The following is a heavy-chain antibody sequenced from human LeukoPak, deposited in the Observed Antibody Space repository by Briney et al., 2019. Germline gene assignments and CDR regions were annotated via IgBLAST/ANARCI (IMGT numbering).Heavy chain of an antibody. V-gene: IGHV1-2*06. CDR1: GYTFTGYY. Sequence: ASVKVSCKASGYTFTGYYMHWERQAPGQGLEWMGRINPNSGGTNYAQKFQGRVTMTRDTSISTAHMELSRLRSDDTAVYYCARDIIGSYGYWGQGTLVTVSS. D-gene: IGHD1-26*01. CDR3: ARDIIGSYGY. J-gene: IGHJ4*02. CDR2: INPNSGGT.